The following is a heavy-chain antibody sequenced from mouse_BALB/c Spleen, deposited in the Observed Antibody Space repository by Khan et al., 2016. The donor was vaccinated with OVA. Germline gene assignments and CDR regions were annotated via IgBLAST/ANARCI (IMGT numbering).Heavy chain of an antibody. CDR3: ARKNYDGYAMDY. J-gene: IGHJ4*01. V-gene: IGHV3-2*02. CDR1: GYSITSDYA. Sequence: EVQLQESGPGLVKPSQSLSLTCTVTGYSITSDYAWDWIRQFPGNKLEWMGYISYSGYTSYNPSLKSRISISRDTSKNQFFLQLTSVTTEDTATYYCARKNYDGYAMDYWGQGTSVTVSS. CDR2: ISYSGYT. D-gene: IGHD2-4*01.